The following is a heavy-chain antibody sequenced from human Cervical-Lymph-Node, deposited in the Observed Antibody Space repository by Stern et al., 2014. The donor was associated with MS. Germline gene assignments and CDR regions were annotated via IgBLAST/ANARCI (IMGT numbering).Heavy chain of an antibody. Sequence: VQLLESGPAVVKTSETLSLTCTVSGGDISSYHWSWIRQSPGKGPEWIGYIFYTGTTKYNPALESRITISVDTSQNQFSLRLASVTAADTAVYYCARHSRVFLLERRDLIDYFDNWGQGSLVTVSP. CDR2: IFYTGTT. D-gene: IGHD1-1*01. CDR1: GGDISSYH. J-gene: IGHJ4*02. CDR3: ARHSRVFLLERRDLIDYFDN. V-gene: IGHV4-59*08.